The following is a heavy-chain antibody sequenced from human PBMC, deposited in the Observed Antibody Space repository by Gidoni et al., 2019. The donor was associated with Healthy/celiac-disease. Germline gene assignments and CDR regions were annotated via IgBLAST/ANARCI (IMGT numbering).Heavy chain of an antibody. CDR1: GFPFSSYG. J-gene: IGHJ4*02. CDR3: ARDLGEQWLVVTLELDY. CDR2: IWYDGSNK. Sequence: QVQLVESGGGVVQPGRSLRLSCAASGFPFSSYGMHWVRQAPGKGLEWVAVIWYDGSNKDYADSVKGRFTISRDNSKNTLYLQMNSLRAEDTAVYYCARDLGEQWLVVTLELDYWGQGTLVTVSS. D-gene: IGHD6-19*01. V-gene: IGHV3-33*01.